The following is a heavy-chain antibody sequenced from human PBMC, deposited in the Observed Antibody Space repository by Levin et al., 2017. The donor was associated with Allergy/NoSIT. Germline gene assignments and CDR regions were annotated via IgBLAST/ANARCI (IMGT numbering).Heavy chain of an antibody. CDR2: LSTSGDS. V-gene: IGHV4-4*07. CDR3: ARARSSGTAIEFDY. Sequence: SCTVSGGSISSYYWSWIRQPAGKGLEWIGRLSTSGDSAYNPSLRSRVTMSLDTSKNQFFLKLSPVTAADTALYYCARARSSGTAIEFDYWGQGTLVTVSS. CDR1: GGSISSYY. J-gene: IGHJ4*02. D-gene: IGHD5-18*01.